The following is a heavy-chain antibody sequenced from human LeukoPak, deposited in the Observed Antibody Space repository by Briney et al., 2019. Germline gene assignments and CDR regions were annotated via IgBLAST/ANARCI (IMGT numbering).Heavy chain of an antibody. CDR3: ASEVGATEFDY. D-gene: IGHD1-26*01. Sequence: GGSLRLSCAASGFTFSSYTMHWVCQAPGKGLQWVAAISYHGRDEFYADSVRGRFTISRDISKNTLYLQMNSLTAEDTAVYYCASEVGATEFDYWGQGTLVTVSS. CDR1: GFTFSSYT. J-gene: IGHJ4*02. CDR2: ISYHGRDE. V-gene: IGHV3-30*01.